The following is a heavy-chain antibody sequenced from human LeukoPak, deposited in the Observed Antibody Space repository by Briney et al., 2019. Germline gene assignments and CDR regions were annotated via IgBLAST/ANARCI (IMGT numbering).Heavy chain of an antibody. CDR3: AADPQAFAFDI. CDR2: IYYSGST. CDR1: GGSISSGGYY. D-gene: IGHD3-3*02. Sequence: PAQTLSLTCTVSGGSISSGGYYWSWIRQHPGKGLEWIGYIYYSGSTFYNPSLKSRITISVDTSKNQFSLKLNSVTAADTAVYYYAADPQAFAFDIWGQGTMVTVSS. V-gene: IGHV4-31*03. J-gene: IGHJ3*02.